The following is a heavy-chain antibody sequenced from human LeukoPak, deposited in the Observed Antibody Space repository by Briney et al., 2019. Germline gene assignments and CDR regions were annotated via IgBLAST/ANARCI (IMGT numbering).Heavy chain of an antibody. CDR2: ISGSGGST. Sequence: GGSLRLSCAASGFTFSSYAMSWVRQAPGKGLEWVSAISGSGGSTYYADSVKGRFTISRDNSKNTLYLQMNSLRAEDTAVYYCAKDGSTLGYCTNGVCYSSHFDYWGQGTLVTVSS. CDR1: GFTFSSYA. J-gene: IGHJ4*02. V-gene: IGHV3-23*01. CDR3: AKDGSTLGYCTNGVCYSSHFDY. D-gene: IGHD2-8*01.